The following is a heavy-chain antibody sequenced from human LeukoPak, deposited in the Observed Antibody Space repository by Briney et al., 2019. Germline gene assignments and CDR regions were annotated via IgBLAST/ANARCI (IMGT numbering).Heavy chain of an antibody. D-gene: IGHD6-13*01. Sequence: GGSLRLSCAASGFTVSSNYMSWVRQAPGKGLEWVSVIYSGGSTYYADSVKGRFTISRHNSKNTLYLQMNSLRAEDTAVYYCARVTEYSSSWCYFDYWGRGTLVTVSS. V-gene: IGHV3-53*04. CDR1: GFTVSSNY. CDR2: IYSGGST. CDR3: ARVTEYSSSWCYFDY. J-gene: IGHJ4*02.